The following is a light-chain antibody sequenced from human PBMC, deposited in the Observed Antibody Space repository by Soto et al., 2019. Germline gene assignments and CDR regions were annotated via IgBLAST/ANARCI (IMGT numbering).Light chain of an antibody. CDR1: QSISNY. CDR2: GAS. Sequence: DIQMTQSPSSLSASVVDRVTITCLASQSISNYLNWYQQKPGKAPKFLIYGASSLQSGVPSRFSGSGSGTDFTLTISSLQPEDFATYNCQQSYTTPWTFGQGTKVDIK. J-gene: IGKJ1*01. CDR3: QQSYTTPWT. V-gene: IGKV1-39*01.